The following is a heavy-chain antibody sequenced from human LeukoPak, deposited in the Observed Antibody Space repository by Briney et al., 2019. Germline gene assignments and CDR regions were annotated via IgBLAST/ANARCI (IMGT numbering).Heavy chain of an antibody. V-gene: IGHV3-23*01. CDR2: ISASGGST. CDR1: RFSFSTYA. Sequence: GGSLGLSCAASRFSFSTYAMHWVRQAPGKGLEWVSSISASGGSTYSADSVKGRFTVSRDNSKNTVYLQMSSLRAEDTAVYYCAKGLQHTIFGVDVCGQGTSVIVSS. J-gene: IGHJ6*02. D-gene: IGHD3-3*01. CDR3: AKGLQHTIFGVDV.